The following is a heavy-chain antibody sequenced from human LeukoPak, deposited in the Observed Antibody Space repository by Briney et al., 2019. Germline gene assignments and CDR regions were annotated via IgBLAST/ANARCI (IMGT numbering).Heavy chain of an antibody. J-gene: IGHJ5*02. V-gene: IGHV3-66*01. D-gene: IGHD6-19*01. CDR2: IYSGGST. CDR1: RFTVSSNY. CDR3: ARTMGGWDGNWFDP. Sequence: GGSLRLSCAASRFTVSSNYMSWVRQAPGKGLEWVSVIYSGGSTYYADSVKGRFTISRDNSKNTLYLQMNSLRAEDTAVYYCARTMGGWDGNWFDPWGQGTLVTVSS.